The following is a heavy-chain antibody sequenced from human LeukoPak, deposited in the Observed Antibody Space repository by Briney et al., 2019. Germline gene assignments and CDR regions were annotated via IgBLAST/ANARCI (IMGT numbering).Heavy chain of an antibody. CDR1: GGSISSYY. D-gene: IGHD1-26*01. V-gene: IGHV4-59*12. CDR2: IYHSGST. J-gene: IGHJ4*02. Sequence: PSETLSLTCTVSGGSISSYYWSWIRQPPGKGLEWIGYIYHSGSTYYNPSLKSRVTISVDRSKNQFSLKLSSVTAADTAVYYCARATVGATPWVDYWGQGTLVTVSS. CDR3: ARATVGATPWVDY.